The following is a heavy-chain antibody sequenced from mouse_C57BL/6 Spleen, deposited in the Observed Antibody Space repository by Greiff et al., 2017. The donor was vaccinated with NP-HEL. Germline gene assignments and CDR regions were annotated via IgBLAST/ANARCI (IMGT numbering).Heavy chain of an antibody. CDR1: GFSLTSYG. Sequence: VQLQQSGPGLVQPSQSLSITCTVSGFSLTSYGVHWVRQSPGKGLEWLGVIWRGGSTDYNAAFMSRLRINKDNSKSQVFFKMNSLQADDTAIYYCATSISGEGYFDVWGTGTTVTVSS. CDR2: IWRGGST. CDR3: ATSISGEGYFDV. J-gene: IGHJ1*03. V-gene: IGHV2-5*01. D-gene: IGHD2-13*01.